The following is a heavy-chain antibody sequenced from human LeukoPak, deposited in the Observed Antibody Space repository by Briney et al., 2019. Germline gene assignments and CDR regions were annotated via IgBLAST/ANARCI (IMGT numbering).Heavy chain of an antibody. CDR2: FYYSRTT. V-gene: IGHV4-31*03. Sequence: KPSETLSLTCTVSGGSVSRGGYYWNWLRQHPREGLEWIGYFYYSRTTSYNPSLKSRATISVDTSNNQFSLKLSSVTAADTAVYYCARGDYGLYFFDSWGRGTLVTVSS. CDR1: GGSVSRGGYY. J-gene: IGHJ4*02. CDR3: ARGDYGLYFFDS. D-gene: IGHD4-17*01.